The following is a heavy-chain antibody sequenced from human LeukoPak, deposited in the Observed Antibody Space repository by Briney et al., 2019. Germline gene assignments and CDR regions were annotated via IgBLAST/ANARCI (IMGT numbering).Heavy chain of an antibody. Sequence: PGGSLRLSCAASGFIFSNHAMTRVRQAPGRGLEWVSVISGSDGSTYYADSVQGRFTISRDNSKNTLYLQMISLRVEDTAVYYCATSYYDFWTPYSAHWGQGTLVTVSS. J-gene: IGHJ4*02. CDR1: GFIFSNHA. D-gene: IGHD3/OR15-3a*01. CDR2: ISGSDGST. CDR3: ATSYYDFWTPYSAH. V-gene: IGHV3-23*01.